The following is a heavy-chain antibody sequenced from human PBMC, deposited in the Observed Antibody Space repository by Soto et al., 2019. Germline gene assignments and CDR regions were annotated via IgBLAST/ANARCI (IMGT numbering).Heavy chain of an antibody. CDR1: GGSVSSGSYY. D-gene: IGHD6-13*01. CDR2: LYYSGST. CDR3: ARGGGAAAATLDY. Sequence: SETLSLPCTVCGGSVSSGSYYWSWIRQPPGKGLEWIGYLYYSGSTNYNPSLKSRVTISVDTSKNQFSLKLSPVTAADTAVYYCARGGGAAAATLDYWGQGTLVTVSS. V-gene: IGHV4-61*01. J-gene: IGHJ4*02.